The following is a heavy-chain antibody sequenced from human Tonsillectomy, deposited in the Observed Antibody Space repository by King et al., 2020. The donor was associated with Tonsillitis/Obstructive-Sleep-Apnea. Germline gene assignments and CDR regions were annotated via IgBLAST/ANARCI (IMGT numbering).Heavy chain of an antibody. Sequence: QIQLVQSGAEVKKPGSSVKVSCKASGGTFSSYAISWVRQAPGQGLEWMGGIIPIFGTANYAQKFQGRVTITADESTSTAYMELSSLRSEDTAVYYCARGGYDSSGYYPDAFDIWGQGTMVTVSS. CDR3: ARGGYDSSGYYPDAFDI. D-gene: IGHD3-22*01. V-gene: IGHV1-69*12. CDR1: GGTFSSYA. J-gene: IGHJ3*02. CDR2: IIPIFGTA.